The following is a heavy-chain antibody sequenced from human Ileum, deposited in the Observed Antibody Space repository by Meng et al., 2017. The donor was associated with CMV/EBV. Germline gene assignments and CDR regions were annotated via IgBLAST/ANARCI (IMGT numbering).Heavy chain of an antibody. Sequence: QVQLQESGPGRVKSSQTLSLPCTVSGGSIISGGYYWNWLRQRPGKGLEWIGYIIYSGSTYYNPSLKSRLSISLDTSKNQFSLKLTSVTAADTAVYYCARDEAIAAPLDYWGQGILVTVSS. CDR2: IIYSGST. D-gene: IGHD6-13*01. V-gene: IGHV4-31*03. J-gene: IGHJ4*02. CDR3: ARDEAIAAPLDY. CDR1: GGSIISGGYY.